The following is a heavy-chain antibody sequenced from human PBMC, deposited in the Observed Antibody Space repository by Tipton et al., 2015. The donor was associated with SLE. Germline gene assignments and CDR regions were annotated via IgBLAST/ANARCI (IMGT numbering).Heavy chain of an antibody. V-gene: IGHV1-18*01. Sequence: QVQLVQSGAEVKKPGASVKVSCKASGYTFISYGISWVRQAPGQGLEWMGWISAYNGNTNYAQKFQGRVTMTTDTSTSTAYMELRSLRSDDTAVYYCARDKSDYYGSGSYYRGAFDIWGQGTMVTVSS. J-gene: IGHJ3*02. CDR1: GYTFISYG. D-gene: IGHD3-10*01. CDR2: ISAYNGNT. CDR3: ARDKSDYYGSGSYYRGAFDI.